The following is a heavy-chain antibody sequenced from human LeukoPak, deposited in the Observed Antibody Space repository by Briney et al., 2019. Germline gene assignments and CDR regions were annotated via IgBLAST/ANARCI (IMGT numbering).Heavy chain of an antibody. J-gene: IGHJ5*02. V-gene: IGHV3-11*04. CDR1: GFTFSDYY. Sequence: GGSLRLSCAASGFTFSDYYMSWIRQAPGKGLEWVSYISSSGSTIYYADSVKGRFTISRDNAKNSLYLQMNSLRDEDTAVYYCAGNVKGSSDWYGDWGQGTLVTVSS. CDR2: ISSSGSTI. CDR3: AGNVKGSSDWYGD. D-gene: IGHD6-19*01.